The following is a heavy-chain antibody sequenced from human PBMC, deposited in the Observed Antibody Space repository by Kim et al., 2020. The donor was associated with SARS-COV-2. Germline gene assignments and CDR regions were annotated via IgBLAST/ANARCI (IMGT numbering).Heavy chain of an antibody. J-gene: IGHJ4*01. CDR1: GITLGGYT. CDR2: VSNNGFDT. CDR3: VRAREYFDSSGYSPYDY. V-gene: IGHV3-30-3*01. D-gene: IGHD3-22*01. Sequence: GGSLRLSCAASGITLGGYTLHWVRRVSGEGLEWVAVVSNNGFDTFYSESVKGRFTISRDDSTNMLFLQMSDLRPEDTAVYYCVRAREYFDSSGYSPYDY.